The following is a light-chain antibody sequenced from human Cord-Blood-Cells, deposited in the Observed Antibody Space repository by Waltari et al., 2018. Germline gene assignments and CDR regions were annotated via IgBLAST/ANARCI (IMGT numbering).Light chain of an antibody. Sequence: QSALTQPASVSGSPGQSITISCTGTSSDVGGYNYVSWYQQHTGKAPNPMIYDVSKRPSGVSIRFSGSKYGNTASLTISGLHAEDEADYYCSSYTSSSTFVFGTGTKVTVL. CDR3: SSYTSSSTFV. CDR2: DVS. J-gene: IGLJ1*01. V-gene: IGLV2-14*01. CDR1: SSDVGGYNY.